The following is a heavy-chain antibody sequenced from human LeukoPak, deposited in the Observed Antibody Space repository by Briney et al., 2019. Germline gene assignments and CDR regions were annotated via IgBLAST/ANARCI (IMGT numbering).Heavy chain of an antibody. CDR1: GGSISSYY. D-gene: IGHD3-16*01. J-gene: IGHJ6*03. V-gene: IGHV4-59*01. CDR2: VYYSGTT. Sequence: SETLSLTCTVSGGSISSYYWTWIRQPPGKGLEWIGYVYYSGTTEYNPSLKSRVNIAVDTSKNQFSLKLSSVTAADTAVYYCARARLAPPYYMDVWGKGTTVTVSS. CDR3: ARARLAPPYYMDV.